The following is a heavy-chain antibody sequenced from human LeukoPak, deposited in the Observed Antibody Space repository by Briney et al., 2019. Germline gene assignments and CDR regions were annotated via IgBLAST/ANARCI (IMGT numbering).Heavy chain of an antibody. CDR1: GYTFTSYD. CDR3: ARGRGMGIYYYYYMDV. Sequence: ASVKVSCKASGYTFTSYDINWVRQATGQGLEWMGWMNPNSGNTGYAQKFQGRVTMTRNTSISTAYMELSSLRSEDTAVYYCARGRGMGIYYYYYMDVWGKGTTVTISS. D-gene: IGHD6-13*01. CDR2: MNPNSGNT. V-gene: IGHV1-8*02. J-gene: IGHJ6*03.